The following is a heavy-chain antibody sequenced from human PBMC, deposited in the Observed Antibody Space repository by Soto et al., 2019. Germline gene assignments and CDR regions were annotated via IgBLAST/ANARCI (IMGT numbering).Heavy chain of an antibody. J-gene: IGHJ4*02. CDR2: IYYSGST. CDR3: ARGSYYYDRSGYYHY. V-gene: IGHV4-30-4*01. CDR1: GGTISSGDYY. D-gene: IGHD3-22*01. Sequence: SETLSLTCTVSGGTISSGDYYWSWIRQPPGKGLEWIGYIYYSGSTYYNPSLKSRVTISVDTSKNQFSLKLSSVTAADTAVYYCARGSYYYDRSGYYHYWGQGTLVTVSS.